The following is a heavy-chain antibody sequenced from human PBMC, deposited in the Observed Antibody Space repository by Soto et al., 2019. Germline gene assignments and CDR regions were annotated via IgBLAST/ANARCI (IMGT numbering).Heavy chain of an antibody. J-gene: IGHJ6*02. D-gene: IGHD3-22*01. CDR1: GGSISSGDYY. CDR3: ARDPRKYYYDSSSSSPAVRYYYGMDV. CDR2: IYYSGST. Sequence: PSETLSLTCTVSGGSISSGDYYWSWIRQPPGKGLEWIGYIYYSGSTYYRPSLKSRVTISVETXKKQFSLKLRSVTPAGTAVYYCARDPRKYYYDSSSSSPAVRYYYGMDVWGQGTTVTVSS. V-gene: IGHV4-30-4*01.